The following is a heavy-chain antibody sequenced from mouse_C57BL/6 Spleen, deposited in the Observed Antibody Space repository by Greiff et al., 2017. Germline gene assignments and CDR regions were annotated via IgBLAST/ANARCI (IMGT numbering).Heavy chain of an antibody. V-gene: IGHV5-16*01. CDR1: GFTFSDYY. CDR3: ARDGDYGSSYDYAMDY. J-gene: IGHJ4*01. Sequence: EVKLMESEGGLVQPGSSMKLSCTASGFTFSDYYMAWVRQVPEKGLEWVANINYDGSSTYYLDSLKSRFIISRDNAKNILYLQMSSLKSEDTATYYCARDGDYGSSYDYAMDYWGQGTSVTVSS. CDR2: INYDGSST. D-gene: IGHD1-1*01.